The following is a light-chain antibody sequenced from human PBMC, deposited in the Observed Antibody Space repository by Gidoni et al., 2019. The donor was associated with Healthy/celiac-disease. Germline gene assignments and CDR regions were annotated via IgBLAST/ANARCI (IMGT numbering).Light chain of an antibody. CDR2: WAA. CDR1: QSVLYSSNNKNY. J-gene: IGKJ2*01. V-gene: IGKV4-1*01. Sequence: DLVMTQSPDSLAVSLGERATINCKSSQSVLYSSNNKNYLAWYQQKPGQPPKLLIYWAATRESGVTDRCSGSGSGTDFTLTISSLQAEDVAVYYCQQYYSTPPTYTFGQGTKLEIK. CDR3: QQYYSTPPTYT.